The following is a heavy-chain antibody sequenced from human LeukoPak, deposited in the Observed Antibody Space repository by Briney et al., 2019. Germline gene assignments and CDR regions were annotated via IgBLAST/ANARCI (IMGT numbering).Heavy chain of an antibody. CDR1: GYTFTSYY. V-gene: IGHV1-46*01. D-gene: IGHD6-19*01. CDR3: ATDIAVAGTYY. CDR2: INPSGGST. Sequence: ASVKVSCKASGYTFTSYYMHWVRQAPGQGLEWMGIINPSGGSTSYAQKFQGRVTMTRDTSTSTVYMELSSLRSEDTVVYYCATDIAVAGTYYWGQGTLVTVSS. J-gene: IGHJ4*02.